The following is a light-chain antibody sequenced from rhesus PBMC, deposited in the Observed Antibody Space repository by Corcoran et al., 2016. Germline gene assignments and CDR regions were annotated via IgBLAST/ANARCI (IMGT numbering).Light chain of an antibody. Sequence: DIQLTQSPSSLSASVGDRVTITCRASQGISSYLAWYQQKSGKAPKFLIYDASNLQSGVPSRFSVSGSGTEFTLTISSLQPEDFATYYCQQRNSYHPTFGGGTKVEIK. J-gene: IGKJ4*01. CDR1: QGISSY. V-gene: IGKV1-38*01. CDR3: QQRNSYHPT. CDR2: DAS.